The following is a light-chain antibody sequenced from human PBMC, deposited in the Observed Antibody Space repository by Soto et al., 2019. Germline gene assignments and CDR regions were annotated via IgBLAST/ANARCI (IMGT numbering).Light chain of an antibody. V-gene: IGLV2-14*01. Sequence: QSALTQPASVSGSPGQSITISCTGTSRDVGGYNYVSWHQQHPGKAPKVIITEVSNRPSGVSHRFSGSKSGNTASLTISGLQAEDEADYYYSSYISSSTVVVFGGGTKVTVL. CDR2: EVS. CDR3: SSYISSSTVVV. J-gene: IGLJ2*01. CDR1: SRDVGGYNY.